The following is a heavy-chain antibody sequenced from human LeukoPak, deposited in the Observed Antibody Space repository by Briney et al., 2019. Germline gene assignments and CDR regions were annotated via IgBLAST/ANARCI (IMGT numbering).Heavy chain of an antibody. CDR1: GYTFTSYG. D-gene: IGHD2-15*01. CDR3: AREETIVVVVAAGAWFDP. J-gene: IGHJ5*02. Sequence: ASVKVSCKASGYTFTSYGISWVRQAPGQGLEWMGWISAYNGNTNYAQKLQGRVTMTTDTSTSTAYMELRSLRSDDTAVYYCAREETIVVVVAAGAWFDPWGQGTLVTVSS. CDR2: ISAYNGNT. V-gene: IGHV1-18*01.